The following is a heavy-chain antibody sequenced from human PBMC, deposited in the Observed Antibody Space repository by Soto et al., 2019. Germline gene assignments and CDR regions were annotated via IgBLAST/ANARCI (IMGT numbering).Heavy chain of an antibody. V-gene: IGHV1-2*04. CDR2: INPNSGGT. Sequence: ASVKVSCKASGYTFTGYYMHWVRQAPGQGLEWMGWINPNSGGTNYAQKFQGWVTMTRDTSISTAYMELSRLRSDDTAVYYGARATTYYDFWSGYYLHYYGMDVWGQGTTVTVSS. J-gene: IGHJ6*02. CDR1: GYTFTGYY. CDR3: ARATTYYDFWSGYYLHYYGMDV. D-gene: IGHD3-3*01.